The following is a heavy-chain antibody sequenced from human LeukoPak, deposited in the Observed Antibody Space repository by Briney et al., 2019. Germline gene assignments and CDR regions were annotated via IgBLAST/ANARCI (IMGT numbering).Heavy chain of an antibody. V-gene: IGHV3-53*01. D-gene: IGHD3-3*01. CDR2: IYSGGSA. CDR1: GFSVSSNY. Sequence: GRSLRLSCAASGFSVSSNYMSWVRQAPGKGLEWVSVIYSGGSAYYADSVKGRFTISRDNSKNTLYLQMKSLRAEDTAVYYCARGRVLRSYLTWRGDFFDYWGQGTLVTVSS. CDR3: ARGRVLRSYLTWRGDFFDY. J-gene: IGHJ4*02.